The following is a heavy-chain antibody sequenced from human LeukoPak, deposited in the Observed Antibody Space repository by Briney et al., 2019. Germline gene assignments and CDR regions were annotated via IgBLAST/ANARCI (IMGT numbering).Heavy chain of an antibody. D-gene: IGHD3-10*01. V-gene: IGHV3-30*18. CDR1: GFTFSTYG. CDR2: ISYGGSNK. Sequence: GRSLRLSCAASGFTFSTYGMHWVRQAPGKGLEWVAVISYGGSNKHYSDSVKGRFTISRDNSKNTLYLEMSSLRAEDTAVYYCAKDSPLYGSGNYRSPDYWGQGTLVTVSS. CDR3: AKDSPLYGSGNYRSPDY. J-gene: IGHJ4*02.